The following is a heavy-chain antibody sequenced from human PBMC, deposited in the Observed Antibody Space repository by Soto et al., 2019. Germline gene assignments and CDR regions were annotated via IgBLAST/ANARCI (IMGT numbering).Heavy chain of an antibody. D-gene: IGHD5-12*01. CDR2: IIPIFGIG. CDR1: GGTFNRYA. CDR3: ARDGDGYNLEYYYYYGMDV. J-gene: IGHJ6*02. V-gene: IGHV1-69*13. Sequence: GASVKVSCKASGGTFNRYAISWVRQAPGQGLEWMGGIIPIFGIGNDAQRFQGRVTITADESTGTAYVELSSPRSGDTAVYYCARDGDGYNLEYYYYYGMDVWGQGTTVTVSS.